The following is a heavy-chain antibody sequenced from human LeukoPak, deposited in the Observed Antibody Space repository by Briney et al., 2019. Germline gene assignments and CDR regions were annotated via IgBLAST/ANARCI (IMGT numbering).Heavy chain of an antibody. D-gene: IGHD3-22*01. CDR1: GGTFTSYA. J-gene: IGHJ5*02. CDR3: AKVVIGNWFDP. Sequence: ASVKVSCKASGGTFTSYAISWVRQAPAQGLEWMGGIIPIFGTANYAQKFQGRVTITADESTSTAYMELSSLRSEDTAVYYCAKVVIGNWFDPWGQGTLVTVSS. CDR2: IIPIFGTA. V-gene: IGHV1-69*13.